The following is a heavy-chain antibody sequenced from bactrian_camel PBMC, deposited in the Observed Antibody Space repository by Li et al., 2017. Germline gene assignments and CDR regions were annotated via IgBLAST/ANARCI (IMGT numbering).Heavy chain of an antibody. Sequence: VQLVESGGGSVQAGGSLRLSCAASGYSYSSYCMGWFRLSSGKEREEVAHIYARNGRSDVADSVKGRFTVSQDDAKYTVFLQMNNLKPEDTGVYTCAADCPPVVGWDREEYWGQGTQVTVS. CDR3: AADCPPVVGWDREEY. J-gene: IGHJ4*01. V-gene: IGHV3S35*01. CDR2: IYARNGRS. D-gene: IGHD1*01. CDR1: GYSYSSYC.